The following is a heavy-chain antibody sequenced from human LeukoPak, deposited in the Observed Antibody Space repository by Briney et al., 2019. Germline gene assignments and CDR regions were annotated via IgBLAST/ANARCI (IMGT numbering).Heavy chain of an antibody. CDR3: ARDLEAGLDY. CDR2: VSSSSSYI. D-gene: IGHD1-1*01. Sequence: GGSLRLSCAASGFTFSSYSMNWVRQAPGKGLEWVSSVSSSSSYIYYADSVKGRFTISRDNAKNSLYLQMNSLRAEDTAVYYCARDLEAGLDYWGQGTLVTVSS. J-gene: IGHJ4*02. V-gene: IGHV3-21*01. CDR1: GFTFSSYS.